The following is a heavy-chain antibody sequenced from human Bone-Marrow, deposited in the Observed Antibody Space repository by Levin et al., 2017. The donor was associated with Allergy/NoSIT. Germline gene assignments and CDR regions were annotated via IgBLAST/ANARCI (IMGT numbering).Heavy chain of an antibody. CDR1: GFTFSGYW. Sequence: QSSETLSLTCASSGFTFSGYWMAWVRQAPGKGLEWVANINRDGGDGYYVDSVKGRFTISRDNARNSLDLQMNSLRVEDTAVYYCARNGAWSFEFWGQGTLVTVSS. CDR2: INRDGGDG. V-gene: IGHV3-7*02. J-gene: IGHJ4*02. D-gene: IGHD2-8*01. CDR3: ARNGAWSFEF.